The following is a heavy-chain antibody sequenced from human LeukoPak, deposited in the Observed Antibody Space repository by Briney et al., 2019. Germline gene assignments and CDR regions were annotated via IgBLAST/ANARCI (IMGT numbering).Heavy chain of an antibody. CDR1: GFTFSSYG. CDR3: ARDRKRGDQLLLDY. V-gene: IGHV3-33*08. D-gene: IGHD2-2*01. Sequence: PGGSLRLSCAASGFTFSSYGMHWVRQAPGKGLEWVAVIWYDGSNKYYADSVKGRFTISRDNSKNTLYLQMNSLRAEDTAVYYCARDRKRGDQLLLDYWGQGTLVTVSS. J-gene: IGHJ4*02. CDR2: IWYDGSNK.